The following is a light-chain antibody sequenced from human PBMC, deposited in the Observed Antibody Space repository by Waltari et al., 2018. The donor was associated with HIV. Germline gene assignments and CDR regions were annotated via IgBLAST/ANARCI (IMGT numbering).Light chain of an antibody. Sequence: QSALTQSASVSGSPGQSITISCTGTSSAVGAYPLLSWYQQHPGEVPKLLIYEVTKRPSGVSTRFSGSKSGNTASLTISGLQAEDEADYYCCSYAGSGLVFGGGTKLTVL. J-gene: IGLJ3*02. CDR2: EVT. V-gene: IGLV2-23*02. CDR3: CSYAGSGLV. CDR1: SSAVGAYPL.